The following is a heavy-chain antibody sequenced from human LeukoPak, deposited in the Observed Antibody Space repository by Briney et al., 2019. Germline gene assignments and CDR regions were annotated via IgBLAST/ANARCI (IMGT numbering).Heavy chain of an antibody. CDR2: IIPIFGIA. Sequence: SVKVSCKASGGTFSSYAISWVRQAPGQGLEWTGRIIPIFGIANYAQKFQGRVMITADKSTSTAYMELSSLRSEDTAVYYCAGSSYGDYGFTTSSFDYWGQGTLVTVSS. V-gene: IGHV1-69*04. J-gene: IGHJ4*02. CDR3: AGSSYGDYGFTTSSFDY. CDR1: GGTFSSYA. D-gene: IGHD4-17*01.